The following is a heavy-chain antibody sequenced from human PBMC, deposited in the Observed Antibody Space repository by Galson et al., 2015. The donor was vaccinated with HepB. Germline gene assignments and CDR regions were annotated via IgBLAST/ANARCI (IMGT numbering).Heavy chain of an antibody. J-gene: IGHJ4*02. CDR3: AREGPSIFYGSGSYPSDY. Sequence: SLRLSCAASGFTFSSYAMHWVRQAPGKGLEWVAVISYDGTNKYYADSVKGRFAISRDNSRATLYLQMNSLRVEDTAVYYCAREGPSIFYGSGSYPSDYWGQGTLVTVSS. D-gene: IGHD3-10*01. CDR2: ISYDGTNK. CDR1: GFTFSSYA. V-gene: IGHV3-30*09.